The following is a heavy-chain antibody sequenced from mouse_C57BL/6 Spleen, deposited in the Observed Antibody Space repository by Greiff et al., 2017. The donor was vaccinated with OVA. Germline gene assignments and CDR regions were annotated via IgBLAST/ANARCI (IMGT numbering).Heavy chain of an antibody. Sequence: QVQLQQPGAELVKPGASVKMSCKASVYTFTSYWITWVKQRPGQGLEWIGDLYPGRGSPTYNEKFKSKATLPVDTSSSTTYMQLSSLTSEYSAGYYCARGATVVADWYFEVWGTGTTVTVAS. D-gene: IGHD1-1*01. J-gene: IGHJ1*03. CDR1: VYTFTSYW. CDR3: ARGATVVADWYFEV. CDR2: LYPGRGSP. V-gene: IGHV1-55*01.